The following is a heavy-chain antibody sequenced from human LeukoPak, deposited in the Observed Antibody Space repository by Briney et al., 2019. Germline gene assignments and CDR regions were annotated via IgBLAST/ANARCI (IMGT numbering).Heavy chain of an antibody. V-gene: IGHV4-59*01. CDR2: NHYSGGT. Sequence: PPETLSLTCTVSGVSMCNYYRSWIRQSPGKGLEWVGFNHYSGGTSYKPSLKSRVTITIDTTKNHFTLTLTSVTAGDTAVYYCAKAPKYNYMDLWGKGTTVTVSS. CDR3: AKAPKYNYMDL. CDR1: GVSMCNYY. J-gene: IGHJ6*03.